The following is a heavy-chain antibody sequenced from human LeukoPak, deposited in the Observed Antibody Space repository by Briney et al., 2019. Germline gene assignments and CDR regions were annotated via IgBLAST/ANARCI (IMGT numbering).Heavy chain of an antibody. J-gene: IGHJ5*02. Sequence: GGSLRLSCTASGFTLSNYWMSWVRQTPEKGLEWVANIKQDESEKVYVGSVKGRFTISRDNAKNSLYLQMNSLRAEDTAMYYCTIHMYDGYEGSSDTTMTRSPWGQGTLVTVSS. D-gene: IGHD5-18*01. CDR2: IKQDESEK. CDR3: TIHMYDGYEGSSDTTMTRSP. CDR1: GFTLSNYW. V-gene: IGHV3-7*02.